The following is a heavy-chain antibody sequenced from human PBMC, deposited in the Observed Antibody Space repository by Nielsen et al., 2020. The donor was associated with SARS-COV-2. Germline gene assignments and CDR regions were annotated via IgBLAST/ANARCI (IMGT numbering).Heavy chain of an antibody. CDR2: IIPLFDKA. Sequence: SVKASCKASGGTFNNYAFSWVRQASGQGLEWMGGIIPLFDKANFAQKFQGRVTMTEDTSTDTAYMELSSLRSEDTAVYYCAAVPAIVVVVAATRGFDLWGRGTLVTVSS. D-gene: IGHD2-15*01. J-gene: IGHJ2*01. CDR3: AAVPAIVVVVAATRGFDL. CDR1: GGTFNNYA. V-gene: IGHV1-69*06.